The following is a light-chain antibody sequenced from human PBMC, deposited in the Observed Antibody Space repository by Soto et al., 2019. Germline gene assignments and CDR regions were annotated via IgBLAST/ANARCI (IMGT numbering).Light chain of an antibody. Sequence: DIQMTQSPPTLSASVGDRVTLTCRASQSISGWLAWYQQKPGKAPNLLIYDASTLESGVPSRFSGSGSGTEFTLTISSLQPEDFATYYCHQYNTYSQTFGQGTKVEI. V-gene: IGKV1-5*01. J-gene: IGKJ1*01. CDR1: QSISGW. CDR3: HQYNTYSQT. CDR2: DAS.